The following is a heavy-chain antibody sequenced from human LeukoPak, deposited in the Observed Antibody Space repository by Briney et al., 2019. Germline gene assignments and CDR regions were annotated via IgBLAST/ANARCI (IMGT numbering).Heavy chain of an antibody. CDR3: ARDPYSGSYGNYYYYFMDV. D-gene: IGHD1-26*01. J-gene: IGHJ6*03. CDR2: ISSSGTII. Sequence: GGSLRLSCVASGFTFSSYEMNWVRQAPGKGLEFISYISSSGTIIYYADSVKGRFTISRDNAKNSLYLQMNSLRAEDTAVYYCARDPYSGSYGNYYYYFMDVWGKGTTVTISS. V-gene: IGHV3-48*03. CDR1: GFTFSSYE.